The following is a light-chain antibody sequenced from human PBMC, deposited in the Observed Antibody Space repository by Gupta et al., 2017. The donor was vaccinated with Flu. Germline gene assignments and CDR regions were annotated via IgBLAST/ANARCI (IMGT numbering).Light chain of an antibody. CDR3: QVWDKDTVV. Sequence: SPGQTATITCSGGPLEDIYVHWFHQRPGQSPLLVIFEDNKRPSGISERVSGSNSGNTATLTIRDSQALDECYYFCQVWDKDTVVFGGGTHLTV. CDR2: EDN. CDR1: PLEDIY. V-gene: IGLV3-1*01. J-gene: IGLJ3*02.